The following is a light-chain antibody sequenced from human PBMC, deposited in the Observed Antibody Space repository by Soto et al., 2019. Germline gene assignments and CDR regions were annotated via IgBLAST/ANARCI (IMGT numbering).Light chain of an antibody. CDR3: SSYTSTSTPVV. CDR1: SSDIGGYKY. CDR2: DVS. V-gene: IGLV2-14*03. Sequence: QSALTKPAAVSGSPGQSITISCTGTSSDIGGYKYVSWYQQHPGKAPRLMIYDVSSRPSGVSNRFSGSKSGNTASLTISGLQAEDEADYYCSSYTSTSTPVVFGGGTKLTVL. J-gene: IGLJ3*02.